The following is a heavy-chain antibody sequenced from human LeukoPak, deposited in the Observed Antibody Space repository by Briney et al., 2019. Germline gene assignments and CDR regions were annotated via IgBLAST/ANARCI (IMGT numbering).Heavy chain of an antibody. D-gene: IGHD6-19*01. CDR3: ARGPYRYSSGWYFDY. V-gene: IGHV1-2*02. J-gene: IGHJ4*02. Sequence: ASVKVSCQASGYTFTGYYMHWVRQAPGQGLEWMGWINPNSGGTNYAQKFQGRVTMTRDTSISTAYMELSRLRSDDTAVYYCARGPYRYSSGWYFDYWGQGTLVTVSS. CDR2: INPNSGGT. CDR1: GYTFTGYY.